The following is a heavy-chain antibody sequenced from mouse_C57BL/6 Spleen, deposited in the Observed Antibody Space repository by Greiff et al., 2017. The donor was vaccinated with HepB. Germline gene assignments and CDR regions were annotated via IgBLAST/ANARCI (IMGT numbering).Heavy chain of an antibody. CDR2: ISNLAYSI. CDR3: ARHGDDYDRGAWFAY. J-gene: IGHJ3*01. Sequence: EVQRVESGGGLVQPGGSLKLSCAASGFTFSDYGMAWVRQAPRKGPEWVAFISNLAYSIYYADTVTGRFTISRENAKNTLYLEMSSLRSEDTAMYYCARHGDDYDRGAWFAYWGQGTLVTVSA. D-gene: IGHD2-4*01. CDR1: GFTFSDYG. V-gene: IGHV5-15*01.